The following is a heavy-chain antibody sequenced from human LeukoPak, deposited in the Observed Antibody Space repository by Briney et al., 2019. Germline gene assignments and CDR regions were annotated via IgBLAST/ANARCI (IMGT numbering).Heavy chain of an antibody. CDR3: ARDRDGSGNWFDP. V-gene: IGHV3-30-3*01. CDR2: ISYDGSNK. J-gene: IGHJ5*02. CDR1: GFTFSSYA. D-gene: IGHD3-10*01. Sequence: GGSLRLSCAASGFTFSSYAMHWVRQAPGKGLEWVAVISYDGSNKYYADSVKGRFTISRDNSKNMLYLQMNSLRAEDTAVYYCARDRDGSGNWFDPWGQGTLVTVSS.